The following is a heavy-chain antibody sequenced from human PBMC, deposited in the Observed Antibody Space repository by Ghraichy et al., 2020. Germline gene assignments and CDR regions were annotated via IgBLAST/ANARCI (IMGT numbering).Heavy chain of an antibody. D-gene: IGHD2-15*01. CDR3: ARDAGYYGGGGCFGYNWFDS. Sequence: GGSPRLSCAASGFTVSNNYMSWVRQTPGKGLEWVSAIYSADSTYHADSTFYTDSVKGRFTISRDNSKNTVYLEMNSLRAEDTAVYYCARDAGYYGGGGCFGYNWFDSWGQGTLVTVSS. CDR2: IYSADST. CDR1: GFTVSNNY. J-gene: IGHJ5*01. V-gene: IGHV3-66*01.